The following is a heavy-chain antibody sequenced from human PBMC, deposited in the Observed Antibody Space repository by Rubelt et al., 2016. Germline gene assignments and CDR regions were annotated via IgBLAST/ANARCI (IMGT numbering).Heavy chain of an antibody. D-gene: IGHD6-13*01. J-gene: IGHJ4*02. CDR3: ARGLDKAYSISLSS. Sequence: VESGGGLVQPGGSLRLSCAASGFTVSTNYMSWVRQAPGKGLGWVSRIKSDGSNPNYADSVKGRFTISRDNAKNTRYLKMSGLRAEDTACYYCARGLDKAYSISLSSWGQGTLVTVSS. CDR2: IKSDGSNP. V-gene: IGHV3-74*02. CDR1: GFTVSTNY.